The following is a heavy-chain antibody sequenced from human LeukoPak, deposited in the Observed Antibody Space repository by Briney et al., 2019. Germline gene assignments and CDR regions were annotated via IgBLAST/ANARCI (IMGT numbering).Heavy chain of an antibody. D-gene: IGHD2-15*01. V-gene: IGHV4-59*01. J-gene: IGHJ5*02. CDR1: GGSLSNYY. Sequence: SETLSLTCTVSGGSLSNYYWTWIRQPPGKGLEWIGYIYSGGYINYNPSLKSRVTILVETSKNQFSLKLSSVTAADTAMYYCARVFVYCSGGSCYWGWFDPWGQGTLVTVSS. CDR2: IYSGGYI. CDR3: ARVFVYCSGGSCYWGWFDP.